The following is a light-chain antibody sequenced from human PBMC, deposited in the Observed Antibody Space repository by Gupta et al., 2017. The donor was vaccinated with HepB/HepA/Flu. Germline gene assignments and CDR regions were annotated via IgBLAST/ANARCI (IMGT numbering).Light chain of an antibody. CDR3: LQYSNYPWT. J-gene: IGKJ1*01. CDR2: NAS. CDR1: QGISIY. Sequence: DIQMTQSPSSLSASVGDRVTITCRSSQGISIYLGWYQQKPGEAPKRLIYNASSLQSGVPSGFSGSGSVTEFTLTISSLQPEDFATYYCLQYSNYPWTFGQGTKVEI. V-gene: IGKV1-17*01.